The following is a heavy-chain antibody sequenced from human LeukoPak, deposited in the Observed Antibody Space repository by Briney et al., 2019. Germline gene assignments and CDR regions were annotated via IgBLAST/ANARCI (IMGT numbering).Heavy chain of an antibody. CDR3: ASRVYSYGSGSYYSWFDP. Sequence: SETLSLTCAVSGYSISSGYYWGWIRPPPGKGLEWIGSIYHSGSTYYNPSLKSRVTISVDTSKNQFSLKLSSVTAADTAVYYCASRVYSYGSGSYYSWFDPWGQGTLVTVSS. CDR1: GYSISSGYY. J-gene: IGHJ5*02. V-gene: IGHV4-38-2*01. CDR2: IYHSGST. D-gene: IGHD3-10*01.